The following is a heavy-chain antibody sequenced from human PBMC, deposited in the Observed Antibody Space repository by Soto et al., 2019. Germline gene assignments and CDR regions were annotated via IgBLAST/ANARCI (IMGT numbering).Heavy chain of an antibody. D-gene: IGHD6-19*01. CDR1: GFTFSSYW. CDR3: ARGGSSGWEDWYFDL. Sequence: EVQLVESGGGLVQPGGSLRLSCAASGFTFSSYWMHWVRQAPGQGLVWVSRINSDGSSTRYADSVKGRFTISRGNAKKPLYLQRNSLRAEDTAVYYCARGGSSGWEDWYFDLWGRGTLVTVSS. V-gene: IGHV3-74*01. J-gene: IGHJ2*01. CDR2: INSDGSST.